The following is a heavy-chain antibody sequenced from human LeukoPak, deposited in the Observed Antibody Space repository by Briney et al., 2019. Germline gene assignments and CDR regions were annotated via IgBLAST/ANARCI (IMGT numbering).Heavy chain of an antibody. CDR1: GYTFTSYY. CDR3: ARAEIAAAGIVYFDY. V-gene: IGHV1-46*03. D-gene: IGHD6-13*01. J-gene: IGHJ4*02. Sequence: ASVKVSCKASGYTFTSYYMHWVRQAPGQGLEWMGIINPSGGSTSYAQKFQGRVTMTRDTTTSTVYMELSSLRSEDTAVYYCARAEIAAAGIVYFDYWGQGTLVTVSS. CDR2: INPSGGST.